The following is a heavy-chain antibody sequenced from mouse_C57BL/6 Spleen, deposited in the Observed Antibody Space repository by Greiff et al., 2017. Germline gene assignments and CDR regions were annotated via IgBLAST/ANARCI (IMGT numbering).Heavy chain of an antibody. J-gene: IGHJ2*01. CDR3: ARLSYYGSGDY. V-gene: IGHV1-81*01. CDR2: IYPRSGNT. CDR1: GYTFTSYG. D-gene: IGHD1-1*01. Sequence: VKLMESGAELARPGASVKLSCKASGYTFTSYGISWVKQRTGQGLEWIGEIYPRSGNTYYNEKFKGKATLTADKSSSTAYMELRSLTSEDSAVYFCARLSYYGSGDYWGQGTTLTVSS.